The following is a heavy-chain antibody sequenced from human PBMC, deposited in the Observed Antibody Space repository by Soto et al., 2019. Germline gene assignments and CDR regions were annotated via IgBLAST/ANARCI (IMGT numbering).Heavy chain of an antibody. CDR1: AGTFISCA. CDR3: GRDSHYYDSSGYPRPFDY. V-gene: IGHV1-69*13. CDR2: IIPIFGTA. J-gene: IGHJ4*02. D-gene: IGHD3-22*01. Sequence: SAQSSCNASAGTFISCAITWVRQAPGQGLEWMGGIIPIFGTANYAQKFQGRVTITADESTSTAYMELSSLRSEDTAVYYCGRDSHYYDSSGYPRPFDYWGQGTLVTVSS.